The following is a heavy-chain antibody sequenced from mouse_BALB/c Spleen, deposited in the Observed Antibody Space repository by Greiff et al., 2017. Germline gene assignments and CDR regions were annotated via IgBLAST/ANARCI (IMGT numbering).Heavy chain of an antibody. CDR1: GFTFSSYA. Sequence: VQLKESGGGLVKPGGSLKLSCAASGFTFSSYAMSWVRQTPEKRLEWVATISSGGSYTYYPDSVKGRFTISRDNAKNTLYLQMSSLRSEDTAMYYCARHDRNKDYFDYWGQGTTLTVSS. CDR3: ARHDRNKDYFDY. V-gene: IGHV5-9-3*01. J-gene: IGHJ2*01. CDR2: ISSGGSYT.